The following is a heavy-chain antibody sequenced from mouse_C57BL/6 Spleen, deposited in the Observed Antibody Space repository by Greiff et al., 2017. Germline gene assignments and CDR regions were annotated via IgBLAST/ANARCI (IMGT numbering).Heavy chain of an antibody. CDR1: GYAFSSSW. V-gene: IGHV1-82*01. D-gene: IGHD2-3*01. J-gene: IGHJ2*01. CDR2: IYPGDGDT. Sequence: VQLQESGPELVKPGASVKISCKASGYAFSSSWMNWVKQRPGKGLEWIGRIYPGDGDTNYNGKFKGKATLTADKSSSSAYMPLSSLTSEDSAVYFCARGFYDGYQYYFDYWGQGTTLTVSS. CDR3: ARGFYDGYQYYFDY.